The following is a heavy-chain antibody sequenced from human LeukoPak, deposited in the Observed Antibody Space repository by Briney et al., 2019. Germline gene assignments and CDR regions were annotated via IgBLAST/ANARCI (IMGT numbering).Heavy chain of an antibody. CDR2: IIPIFGTA. Sequence: SVKVSCKASGGTFSSYAISWVRQAPGQGLEWMGRIIPIFGTANYAQKFQGRVTITADKSTSTAYMELSSLRSEDTAVYYCASYPWDYYDSSTQYYYYGMDVWGQGTTVTVSS. CDR3: ASYPWDYYDSSTQYYYYGMDV. CDR1: GGTFSSYA. D-gene: IGHD3-22*01. J-gene: IGHJ6*02. V-gene: IGHV1-69*06.